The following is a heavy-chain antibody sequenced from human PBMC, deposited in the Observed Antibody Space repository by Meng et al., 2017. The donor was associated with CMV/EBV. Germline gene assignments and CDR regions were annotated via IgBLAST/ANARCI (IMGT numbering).Heavy chain of an antibody. J-gene: IGHJ6*02. V-gene: IGHV1-2*02. CDR2: INPNSGGT. CDR1: GYTFTGYY. Sequence: ASVKVSCKASGYTFTGYYMHWVRQAPGQGLEWMGWINPNSGGTNYAQKFQGRVTMTRDTSISTAYMELSRLRSDDTAVYYCARRITMVRGVIKVGYYYGIDVWGQGTTVTVSS. D-gene: IGHD3-10*01. CDR3: ARRITMVRGVIKVGYYYGIDV.